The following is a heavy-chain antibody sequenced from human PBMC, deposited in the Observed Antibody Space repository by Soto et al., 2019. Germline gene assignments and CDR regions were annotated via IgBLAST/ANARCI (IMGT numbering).Heavy chain of an antibody. CDR3: TRAYGAETFDF. CDR1: GYTFTSYS. V-gene: IGHV1-46*01. D-gene: IGHD3-10*01. J-gene: IGHJ5*01. CDR2: INPSSGRT. Sequence: GASVKVSCKASGYTFTSYSMHWVRQAPGQGLEWMGIINPSSGRTSYAQNFQGRVTMTSDTSTSIVYMEMSSLKSEDTATYYCTRAYGAETFDFWSQGTRVTVSS.